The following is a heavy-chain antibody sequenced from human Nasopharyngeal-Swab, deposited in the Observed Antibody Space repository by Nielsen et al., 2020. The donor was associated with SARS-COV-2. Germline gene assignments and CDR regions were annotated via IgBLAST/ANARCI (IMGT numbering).Heavy chain of an antibody. V-gene: IGHV3-23*01. CDR3: AKDYGDNLNAYYYYYYMDV. J-gene: IGHJ6*03. CDR2: ISGSGGST. Sequence: WIRQPPGKGLEWVSAISGSGGSTYYADSVKGRFTISRDNSKNTLYLQMNSLRAEDTAVYYCAKDYGDNLNAYYYYYYMDVWGKGTTVTVSS. D-gene: IGHD4-17*01.